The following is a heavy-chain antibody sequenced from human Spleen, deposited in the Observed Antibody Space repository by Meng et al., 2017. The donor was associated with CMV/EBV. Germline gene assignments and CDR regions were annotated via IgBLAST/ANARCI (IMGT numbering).Heavy chain of an antibody. CDR2: IYYSGST. CDR3: ARALDPSGMDA. J-gene: IGHJ6*02. V-gene: IGHV4-59*01. CDR1: GGSISSYY. Sequence: SETLSLTCTVSGGSISSYYWSWIRQPPGKGLEWIGYIYYSGSTNYNPSLKSRVTISVDTSKNQFSLKLSSVTAADTAVYYCARALDPSGMDAWGQGTTVTVSS.